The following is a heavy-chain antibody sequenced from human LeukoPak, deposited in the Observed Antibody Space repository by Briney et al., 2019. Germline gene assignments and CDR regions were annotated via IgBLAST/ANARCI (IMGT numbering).Heavy chain of an antibody. CDR2: IKSKLFNSET. CDR1: GFTFYDSA. D-gene: IGHD3-16*01. V-gene: IGHV3-73*01. Sequence: PGGSLKLSCAASGFTFYDSAIHWVRQAPGKGREWLGRIKSKLFNSETAYVESVKGRFTIYKDDSKNMAFLAMNNLKTDDTALYYCFRYEETSGRFGDSWGQGALVTVSS. J-gene: IGHJ4*02. CDR3: FRYEETSGRFGDS.